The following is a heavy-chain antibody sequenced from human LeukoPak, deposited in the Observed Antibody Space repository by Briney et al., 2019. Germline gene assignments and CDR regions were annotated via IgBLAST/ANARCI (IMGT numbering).Heavy chain of an antibody. CDR1: GGTFSSYA. V-gene: IGHV1-69*13. Sequence: GASVKVSCTASGGTFSSYAISWVRQAPGQGLEWMGGIIPIFGTANSAQKLQGKVTITAAESTSKAYMELSSLRSEDTAVYYCARRDSSGYYHDAFDIWGQGTMGTVSS. D-gene: IGHD3-22*01. CDR2: IIPIFGTA. J-gene: IGHJ3*02. CDR3: ARRDSSGYYHDAFDI.